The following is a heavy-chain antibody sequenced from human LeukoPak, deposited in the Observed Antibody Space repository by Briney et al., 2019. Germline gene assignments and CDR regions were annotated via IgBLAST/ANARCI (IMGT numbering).Heavy chain of an antibody. Sequence: GRSLRLSCAASGFTFDDYAMHWVRQAPGKGLEWVSGISWNSGTIVYADSVKGRFTISRDNAKNSLYLQMNSLRPEDTALYYCAKDIGLGAASYRDVGGKGTTVTISS. V-gene: IGHV3-9*01. CDR1: GFTFDDYA. CDR2: ISWNSGTI. D-gene: IGHD1-26*01. J-gene: IGHJ6*03. CDR3: AKDIGLGAASYRDV.